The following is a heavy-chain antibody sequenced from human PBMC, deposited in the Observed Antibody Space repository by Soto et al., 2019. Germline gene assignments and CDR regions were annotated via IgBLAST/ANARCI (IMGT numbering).Heavy chain of an antibody. Sequence: PGGSLRLSCAASGFIFENSVMSWVRQAPGKGLEWISSISGSGFKKYYADSVKGRFTISRDNSKSTVYLELNNLSAEDTAVYHCAKNQGVELVPLATVDWFDPWGQGSVVTVSS. CDR3: AKNQGVELVPLATVDWFDP. D-gene: IGHD1-26*01. CDR2: ISGSGFKK. J-gene: IGHJ5*02. V-gene: IGHV3-23*01. CDR1: GFIFENSV.